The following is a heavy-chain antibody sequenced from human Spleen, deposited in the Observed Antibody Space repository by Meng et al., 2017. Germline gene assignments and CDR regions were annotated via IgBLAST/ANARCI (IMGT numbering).Heavy chain of an antibody. Sequence: SETLSLTCGVYGGLFSGYYWSWIRQPPGKGLEWIGEINHSGSTNYNPSLKSRVTISVDTSKTQFSLKLSSVTAADSAVYYCARGPTTMAHDFDYWGQGTLVTVSS. D-gene: IGHD4-11*01. CDR2: INHSGST. CDR1: GGLFSGYY. CDR3: ARGPTTMAHDFDY. J-gene: IGHJ4*02. V-gene: IGHV4-34*01.